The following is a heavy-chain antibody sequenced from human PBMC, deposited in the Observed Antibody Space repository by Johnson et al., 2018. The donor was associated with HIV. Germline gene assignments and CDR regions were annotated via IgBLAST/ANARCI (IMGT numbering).Heavy chain of an antibody. V-gene: IGHV3-30*04. Sequence: QVQLVESGGGLVQPGGSLRLSCAASGFTFSSYAMYWVRQAPGKGLEWVAGISYDGSNKYYADSVKGRFTISRDNSKNTLYLQMNSLRAEDTAVYYCASVYYDILTGYYYDALDIWGQGTRVTVSS. CDR3: ASVYYDILTGYYYDALDI. J-gene: IGHJ3*02. D-gene: IGHD3-9*01. CDR2: ISYDGSNK. CDR1: GFTFSSYA.